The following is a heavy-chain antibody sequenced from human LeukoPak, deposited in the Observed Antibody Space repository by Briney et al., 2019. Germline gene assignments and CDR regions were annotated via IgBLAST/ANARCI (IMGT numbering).Heavy chain of an antibody. CDR1: GYTLTELS. Sequence: GASVKVSCKVSGYTLTELSMHWVRQAPGKGLEWMGGFDPEDGETIYAQKFQGRVTMTEDTSTDTAYMELSSLRSEDTAVYYRATYDSSGYYYFDYWGQGTLVTVSS. J-gene: IGHJ4*02. V-gene: IGHV1-24*01. CDR3: ATYDSSGYYYFDY. CDR2: FDPEDGET. D-gene: IGHD3-22*01.